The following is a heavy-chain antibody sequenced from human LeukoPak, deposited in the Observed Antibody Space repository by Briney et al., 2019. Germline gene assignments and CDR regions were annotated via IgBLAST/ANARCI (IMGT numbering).Heavy chain of an antibody. CDR2: INAGNGNT. CDR3: ARAPIAVAAVDY. CDR1: GYTFTSYA. D-gene: IGHD6-19*01. Sequence: ASVKVSCKASGYTFTSYAMHWVRQAPGQRLEWMGWINAGNGNTKYSQGFQGRVTITRDTSASTAYMELSSLRSEDMAVYYCARAPIAVAAVDYWGQGTLVTVSS. V-gene: IGHV1-3*03. J-gene: IGHJ4*02.